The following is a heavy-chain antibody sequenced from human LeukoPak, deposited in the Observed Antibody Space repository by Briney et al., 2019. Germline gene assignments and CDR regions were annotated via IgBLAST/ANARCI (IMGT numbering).Heavy chain of an antibody. CDR3: ARAQNYGYYFDL. V-gene: IGHV3-30-3*01. J-gene: IGHJ4*02. CDR1: GFTFSSYA. D-gene: IGHD1-7*01. Sequence: GRSLRLSCAASGFTFSSYAMHWVRQAPGKGLEWVAVISYDGSNKYYADSVKGRFTISRDNSKNTLYLQMNSLRAEDTAVYYCARAQNYGYYFDLWGQGNLVTVSS. CDR2: ISYDGSNK.